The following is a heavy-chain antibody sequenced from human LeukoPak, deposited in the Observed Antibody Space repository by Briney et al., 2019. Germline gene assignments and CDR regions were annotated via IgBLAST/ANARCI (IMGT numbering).Heavy chain of an antibody. D-gene: IGHD6-19*01. CDR2: ISSSGSTI. V-gene: IGHV3-48*03. J-gene: IGHJ5*02. Sequence: GGSLRLSCAASGFTFSSYEMNRVRQAPGKGLEWVSYISSSGSTIYYADSVKGRFTISRDNAKNSLYLQMNSLRAEDTAVYYCARNQIPGYSSGWYRNWFDPWGQGTLVTVSS. CDR3: ARNQIPGYSSGWYRNWFDP. CDR1: GFTFSSYE.